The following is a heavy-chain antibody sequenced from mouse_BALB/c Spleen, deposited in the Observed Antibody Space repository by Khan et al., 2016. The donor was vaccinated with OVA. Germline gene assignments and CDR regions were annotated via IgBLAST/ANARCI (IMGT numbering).Heavy chain of an antibody. J-gene: IGHJ2*01. V-gene: IGHV1-20*02. CDR3: ARTYGSDLDC. CDR1: GYSFTGYF. Sequence: EVQLQQSGPELVKPGASVRISCKASGYSFTGYFMNWVMQSHGKSLEWIGRINPHIGETLYNQKFKDKATLTVDESSSTVHMELRSLASEDSAIYYCARTYGSDLDCWGQGTTLTVSS. D-gene: IGHD1-1*01. CDR2: INPHIGET.